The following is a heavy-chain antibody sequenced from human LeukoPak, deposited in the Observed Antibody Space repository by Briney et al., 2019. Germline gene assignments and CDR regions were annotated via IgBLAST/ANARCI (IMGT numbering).Heavy chain of an antibody. CDR1: GFTFSSYS. CDR3: ARDRSTYSSSWYLDY. Sequence: KPGGSLRLSCAASGFTFSSYSMNWVRQAPGKGLEWVSSISSSSNYIYYADSVKGRFTISRDNAKNSLYLQMNSLRDEDTAIYYCARDRSTYSSSWYLDYWGQGTLVSVSS. CDR2: ISSSSNYI. J-gene: IGHJ4*02. D-gene: IGHD6-13*01. V-gene: IGHV3-21*01.